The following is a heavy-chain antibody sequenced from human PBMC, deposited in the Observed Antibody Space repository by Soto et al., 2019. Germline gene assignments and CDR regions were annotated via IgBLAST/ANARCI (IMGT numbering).Heavy chain of an antibody. D-gene: IGHD6-19*01. CDR3: AKDQWLVNYYGMDV. V-gene: IGHV3-30*18. Sequence: QVQLVESGGGVVQPGRSLRLSCAASGFTFSSYGMHWVRQAPGKGLEWVAVISYDGSNKYYADSVKGRFTISRDNSKNTLYLQMNSLRAEDTAVYYCAKDQWLVNYYGMDVWGQGTTVTVSS. CDR1: GFTFSSYG. CDR2: ISYDGSNK. J-gene: IGHJ6*02.